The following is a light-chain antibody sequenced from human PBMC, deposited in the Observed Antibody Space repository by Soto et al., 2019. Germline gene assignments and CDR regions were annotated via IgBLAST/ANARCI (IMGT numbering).Light chain of an antibody. CDR3: SSYTTISTYV. J-gene: IGLJ1*01. V-gene: IGLV2-14*01. CDR2: DVR. Sequence: QSALTQPASVSGAPGQSITISCTGTSRDVGGYNYVSWYQQHPGKAPKLMIYDVRNRPSGVSNRFSGSKSVNTASLTISGLQAEDEADYYCSSYTTISTYVFRTGNKVPVL. CDR1: SRDVGGYNY.